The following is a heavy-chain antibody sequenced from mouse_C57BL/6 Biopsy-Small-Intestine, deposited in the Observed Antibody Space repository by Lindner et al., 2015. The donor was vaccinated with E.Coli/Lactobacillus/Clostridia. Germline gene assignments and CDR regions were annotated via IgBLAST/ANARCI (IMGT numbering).Heavy chain of an antibody. CDR2: IDPNSGGS. CDR1: GYSFSDHQ. Sequence: SVKVSCKASGYSFSDHQMHWVRQAPGQGFEWVGRIDPNSGGSISAQKFHGRVTMTRDTSINTAYMELKSLTSADTAVYFCVRLDRAFVNPLDYWGQGTLVTVSS. CDR3: VRLDRAFVNPLDY. J-gene: IGHJ4*01. V-gene: IGHV1-18*01.